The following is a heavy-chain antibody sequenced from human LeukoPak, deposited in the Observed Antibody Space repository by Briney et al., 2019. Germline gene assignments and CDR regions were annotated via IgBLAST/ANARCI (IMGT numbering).Heavy chain of an antibody. CDR1: GGSISGSSYY. Sequence: PSETLSLTCTVSGGSISGSSYYWGWIRQPPGKGLEWIESIYYRGNTYYTPSLKRRLPISVDPPKNQFSLKLSSVTAADTAVYYCARRHLPIWSFDYWGQGTLVTVS. CDR2: IYYRGNT. D-gene: IGHD3-16*01. V-gene: IGHV4-39*01. J-gene: IGHJ4*02. CDR3: ARRHLPIWSFDY.